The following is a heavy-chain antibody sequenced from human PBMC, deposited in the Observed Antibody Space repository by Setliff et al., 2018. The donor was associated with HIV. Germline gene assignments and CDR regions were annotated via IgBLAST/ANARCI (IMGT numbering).Heavy chain of an antibody. CDR3: AKNLYRSGWSPLDY. CDR1: GFNFSSHT. CDR2: ISSTGTYI. Sequence: GGSLRLSCAASGFNFSSHTMNWIRQAPGKGLEWVSSISSTGTYIYYADSMKGRFTISRDNSKNTLYLQMNSLRAEDTAVYYCAKNLYRSGWSPLDYWGQGTLVTVSS. D-gene: IGHD6-13*01. V-gene: IGHV3-21*03. J-gene: IGHJ4*02.